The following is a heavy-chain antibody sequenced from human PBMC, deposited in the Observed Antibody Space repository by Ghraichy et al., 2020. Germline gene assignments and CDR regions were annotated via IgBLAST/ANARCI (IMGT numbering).Heavy chain of an antibody. V-gene: IGHV3-23*01. CDR1: GFTFSSYA. Sequence: GGSLRLSCAASGFTFSSYAMSWVRQAPGKGLEWVSAISGSGGSTYYADSVKGRFTISRDNSKNTLNLQMNSLRDEDTAVYNCAKDYDSYGSGSYVHYYYGMDVGGQGTTATVSS. D-gene: IGHD3-10*01. J-gene: IGHJ6*02. CDR2: ISGSGGST. CDR3: AKDYDSYGSGSYVHYYYGMDV.